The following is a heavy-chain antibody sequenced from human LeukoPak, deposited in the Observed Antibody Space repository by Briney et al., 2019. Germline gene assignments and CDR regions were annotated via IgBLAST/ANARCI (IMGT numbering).Heavy chain of an antibody. Sequence: SETLSLTCTVSGGSISSYYWSWLRQPPRKGLEWIGNIYYSGNTNYNPSLKSRVTISVDTSKNQFSLKLSSVTAADTAVYYCARGIDSSGYSNDAFDIWGQGTMVTVSS. V-gene: IGHV4-59*01. CDR1: GGSISSYY. CDR2: IYYSGNT. D-gene: IGHD3-22*01. CDR3: ARGIDSSGYSNDAFDI. J-gene: IGHJ3*02.